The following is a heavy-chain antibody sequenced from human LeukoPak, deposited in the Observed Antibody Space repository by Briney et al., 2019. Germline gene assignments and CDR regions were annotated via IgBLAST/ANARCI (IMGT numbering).Heavy chain of an antibody. J-gene: IGHJ4*02. CDR3: ARSALVGYYGSSGYGFDY. CDR2: IIPIFGTA. CDR1: GGTFISYA. Sequence: SVKVSCKASGGTFISYAISWVRQAPGQGLEWMGGIIPIFGTANYAQKFQGRVTTTTDESTSTAYMELSSLRSEDTAMYYCARSALVGYYGSSGYGFDYWGQGTLVTVSS. D-gene: IGHD3-22*01. V-gene: IGHV1-69*05.